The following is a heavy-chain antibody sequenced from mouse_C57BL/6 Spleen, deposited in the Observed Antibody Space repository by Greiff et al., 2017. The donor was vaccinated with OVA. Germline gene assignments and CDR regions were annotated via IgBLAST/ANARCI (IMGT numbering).Heavy chain of an antibody. CDR2: FYPGSGSI. V-gene: IGHV1-62-2*01. D-gene: IGHD1-1*01. CDR1: GYTFTEYT. Sequence: VQLQQSGAELVKPGASVKLSCKASGYTFTEYTIHWVKQRSGQGLEWIGWFYPGSGSIQYNEKFKDKATLTADKSSSTVYMELSRLTSEDSAVYFCARHAFYYYGSSYGDYAMDYWGQGTSVTVSS. CDR3: ARHAFYYYGSSYGDYAMDY. J-gene: IGHJ4*01.